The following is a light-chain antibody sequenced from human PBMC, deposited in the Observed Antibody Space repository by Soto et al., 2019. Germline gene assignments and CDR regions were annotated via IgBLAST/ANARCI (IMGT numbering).Light chain of an antibody. J-gene: IGKJ2*03. CDR1: QSINIW. CDR3: QQYLSYSPYS. V-gene: IGKV1-5*03. CDR2: KAS. Sequence: DIQMTQSPSTLSASVGDRVTITCRASQSINIWLAWYQQKPGKAPMLLIYKASSLESGVSSRFSGSGSGTDFTLTISSLQPDDFATYYCQQYLSYSPYSFGQGTKLEIK.